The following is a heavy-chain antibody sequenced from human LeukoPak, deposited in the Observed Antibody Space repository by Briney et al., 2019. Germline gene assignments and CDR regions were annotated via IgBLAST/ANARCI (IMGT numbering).Heavy chain of an antibody. J-gene: IGHJ3*02. D-gene: IGHD3-10*01. Sequence: PGGSLRLSCAASGFTFSSYAMHWVRQAPGKGLEWVAVISYDGSNKYYADSVKGRFTISRDNSKNTLYLQMNSLRAEDTAVYYCASELRGSSLGPDAFDIWGQGTMVTVSS. V-gene: IGHV3-30-3*01. CDR3: ASELRGSSLGPDAFDI. CDR2: ISYDGSNK. CDR1: GFTFSSYA.